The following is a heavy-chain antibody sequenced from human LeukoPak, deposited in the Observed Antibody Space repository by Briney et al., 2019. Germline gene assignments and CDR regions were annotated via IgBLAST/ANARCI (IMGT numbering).Heavy chain of an antibody. J-gene: IGHJ4*02. CDR1: GFNFSNYW. Sequence: GGSLRLSCAVSGFNFSNYWMSWVRQAPGKGPEWVANIDQEGSKQNYADSVKGRFSISRDNAKTSVYPQMNSLKVEDTAFYYCARSKAGGYWGQGTLVTVSS. D-gene: IGHD3-10*01. CDR2: IDQEGSKQ. CDR3: ARSKAGGY. V-gene: IGHV3-7*01.